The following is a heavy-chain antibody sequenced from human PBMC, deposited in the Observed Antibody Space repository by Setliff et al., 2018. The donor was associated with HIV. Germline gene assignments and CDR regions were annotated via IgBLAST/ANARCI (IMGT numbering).Heavy chain of an antibody. CDR3: ARDNLILPFDY. CDR2: ISTSDTM. CDR1: GFTFSDYY. Sequence: PGGSLRLSCAASGFTFSDYYTSWIRQAPGKGLEWVSYISTSDTMYYADSVKGRFTISRDNAKSSLYLQMNSLRAEDTAVYYCARDNLILPFDYWGQGTLVTVSS. D-gene: IGHD1-1*01. V-gene: IGHV3-11*04. J-gene: IGHJ4*02.